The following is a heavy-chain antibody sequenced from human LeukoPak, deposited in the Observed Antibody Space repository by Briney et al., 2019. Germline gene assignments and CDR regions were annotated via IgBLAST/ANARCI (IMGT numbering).Heavy chain of an antibody. Sequence: GGSLRLSCAASGFTFSSYAMNWVRQAPGKGLEWVSIISGSAGTTYYADSVKGRFTISRDNSKNTLYLHMNSLRAEDTAVYYCAKMAGAITGNFDYWGQGTLVTVSS. CDR3: AKMAGAITGNFDY. CDR2: ISGSAGTT. V-gene: IGHV3-23*01. J-gene: IGHJ4*02. D-gene: IGHD1-26*01. CDR1: GFTFSSYA.